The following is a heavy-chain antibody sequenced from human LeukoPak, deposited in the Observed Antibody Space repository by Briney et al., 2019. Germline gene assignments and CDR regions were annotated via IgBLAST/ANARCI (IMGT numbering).Heavy chain of an antibody. CDR2: INAGNGNT. CDR1: GYTFTSYA. CDR3: TFVVVTAIVAFDI. D-gene: IGHD2-21*02. V-gene: IGHV1-3*01. J-gene: IGHJ3*02. Sequence: ASVKVSCKASGYTFTSYAMHWVRQAPAQRLEWMGWINAGNGNTKYSQKFQDRVTITRDTSARTAYMELSSLRSEDTAVYYCTFVVVTAIVAFDIWGQGTMVTVSS.